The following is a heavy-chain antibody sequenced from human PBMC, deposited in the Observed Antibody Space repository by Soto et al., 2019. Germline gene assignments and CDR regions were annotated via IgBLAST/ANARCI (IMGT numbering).Heavy chain of an antibody. J-gene: IGHJ4*02. CDR3: TTVLLSPDREYYFDY. Sequence: KAGGSLRLSCAASGFTFSNAWMSWVRQAPGKGLEWVGRIKSKTDGGTTDYAAPVKGRFTISRDDSKNTLYLQMNSLKTEDTAVYYCTTVLLSPDREYYFDYWGQGTLVTVSS. D-gene: IGHD3-10*01. CDR1: GFTFSNAW. V-gene: IGHV3-15*01. CDR2: IKSKTDGGTT.